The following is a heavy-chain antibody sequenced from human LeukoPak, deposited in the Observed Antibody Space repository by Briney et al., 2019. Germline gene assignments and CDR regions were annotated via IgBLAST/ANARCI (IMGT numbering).Heavy chain of an antibody. CDR3: ATPGRIAVAGQFDY. D-gene: IGHD6-19*01. Sequence: PSETLLLTCTVSGGSISRSTYYWAWIRQPPGKGLEWIGYIYYSGSSYYNPSLKSRVTISVDSSQNHFSLKLSSVTAADTATYYCATPGRIAVAGQFDYWGQGTLVAVSS. CDR2: IYYSGSS. J-gene: IGHJ4*02. CDR1: GGSISRSTYY. V-gene: IGHV4-39*02.